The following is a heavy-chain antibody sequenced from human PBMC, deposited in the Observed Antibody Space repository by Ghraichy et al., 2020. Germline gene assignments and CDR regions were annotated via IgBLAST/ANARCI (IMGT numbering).Heavy chain of an antibody. CDR3: ARVEKEWLLEY. Sequence: LSLTCAASGFTFSNYWMTWVRQAPGKGLEWVAKIRQDGNEIYYVDSVKGRFTISRDKAKNSLYLQMNSLRAEDTAVYYCARVEKEWLLEYWGQGTLVTVSS. D-gene: IGHD5-12*01. CDR2: IRQDGNEI. V-gene: IGHV3-7*01. CDR1: GFTFSNYW. J-gene: IGHJ4*02.